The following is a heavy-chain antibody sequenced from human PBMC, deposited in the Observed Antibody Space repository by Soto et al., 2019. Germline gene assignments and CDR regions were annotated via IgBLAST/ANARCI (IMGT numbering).Heavy chain of an antibody. CDR2: INHSGST. V-gene: IGHV4-34*01. Sequence: PSETLSLTCAVYGGSFSSYYWSWTRQPPGKGLEWIGVINHSGSTNYDPSLKSRVTISIDTSKNQVSLTLSSVTAADTAVYYCARGEPRFMEWLLLSEYFDPWGQGTLVTVSS. CDR1: GGSFSSYY. CDR3: ARGEPRFMEWLLLSEYFDP. J-gene: IGHJ5*02. D-gene: IGHD3-3*01.